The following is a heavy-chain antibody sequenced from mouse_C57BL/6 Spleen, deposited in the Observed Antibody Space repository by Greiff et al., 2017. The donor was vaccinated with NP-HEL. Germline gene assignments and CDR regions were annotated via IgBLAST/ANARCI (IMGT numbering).Heavy chain of an antibody. CDR1: GYTFTSYW. Sequence: QVQLQQPGAELVKPGASVKVSCKASGYTFTSYWMHWVKQRPGQGLEWIGRIHPSDSDTNYNQKFKGKATLTVDKSSSTAYMQLSSLTSEDSAVYYCAMVTAQARLDYWGQGTTLTVSS. CDR3: AMVTAQARLDY. CDR2: IHPSDSDT. D-gene: IGHD3-2*02. V-gene: IGHV1-74*01. J-gene: IGHJ2*01.